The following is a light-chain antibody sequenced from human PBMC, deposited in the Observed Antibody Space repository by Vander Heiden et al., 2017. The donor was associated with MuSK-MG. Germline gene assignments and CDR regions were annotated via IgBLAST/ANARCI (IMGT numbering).Light chain of an antibody. CDR2: DVR. CDR1: SIDIGCYDY. Sequence: QSALTKPACVTGSPGQTITISCTGTSIDIGCYDYVSWYQHHPGKALILCRYDVRNRPSGISHRFSGSKSGNTVSLTMSWLQAEDDSSYYCNSYTSSSSVFGGGTQLTVL. J-gene: IGLJ2*01. CDR3: NSYTSSSSV. V-gene: IGLV2-14*03.